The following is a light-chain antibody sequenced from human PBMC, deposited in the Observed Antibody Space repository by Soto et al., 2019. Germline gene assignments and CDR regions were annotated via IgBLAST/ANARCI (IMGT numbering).Light chain of an antibody. V-gene: IGLV2-14*01. CDR1: SSDVGGYNY. J-gene: IGLJ1*01. CDR2: DVS. Sequence: QSALTQPASVSGSPGQSITISCTGTSSDVGGYNYVSWYQQHPGKAPKLIIFDVSNRPSGVSNRFSASKSGNTASLTISGLQAEDEADYYCTSYTRSSTLYVFGTGTKVTVL. CDR3: TSYTRSSTLYV.